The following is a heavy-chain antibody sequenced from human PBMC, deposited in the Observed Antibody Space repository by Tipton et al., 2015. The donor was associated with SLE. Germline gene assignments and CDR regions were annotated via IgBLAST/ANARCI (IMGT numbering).Heavy chain of an antibody. CDR3: AREVGGSFYYYYAMDV. J-gene: IGHJ6*02. CDR1: GFTFSSYA. D-gene: IGHD2-15*01. CDR2: ISYDGINE. Sequence: RSLRLSCAASGFTFSSYAMHWVRQAPGKGLEWVAVISYDGINEYYTDSVEGRFTVSRDNSKNTLYLQMNGLRSDDTAVYHCAREVGGSFYYYYAMDVWGLGTTVTVSS. V-gene: IGHV3-30*04.